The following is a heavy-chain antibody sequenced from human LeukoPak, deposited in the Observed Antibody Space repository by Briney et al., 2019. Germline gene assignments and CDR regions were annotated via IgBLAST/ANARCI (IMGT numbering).Heavy chain of an antibody. J-gene: IGHJ3*02. CDR2: ISSSGSTI. CDR1: GFTFSDYY. D-gene: IGHD3-10*02. CDR3: VKDVLFAVGDAFDI. Sequence: PGGSLRLSCAASGFTFSDYYMSWIRQAPGKGLEWVSYISSSGSTIYYADSVRGRFTISRDNSKNTLYLHMNSLSAEDTAVYYCVKDVLFAVGDAFDIWGQGTMVTVSS. V-gene: IGHV3-11*04.